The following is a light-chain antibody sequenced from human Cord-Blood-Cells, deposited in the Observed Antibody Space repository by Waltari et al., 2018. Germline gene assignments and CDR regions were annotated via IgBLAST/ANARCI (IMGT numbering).Light chain of an antibody. Sequence: QSALTQPRPVSGSPVQPVTLSCTGTSSDVGGYNYVLWYQQHPGKAPKLLIYDVSKRPSGVPDRFSGSKSGNTASLTISGLQAEDETDYYCCSYAGSYTWVFGGGTKLTVL. CDR1: SSDVGGYNY. J-gene: IGLJ3*02. CDR3: CSYAGSYTWV. V-gene: IGLV2-11*01. CDR2: DVS.